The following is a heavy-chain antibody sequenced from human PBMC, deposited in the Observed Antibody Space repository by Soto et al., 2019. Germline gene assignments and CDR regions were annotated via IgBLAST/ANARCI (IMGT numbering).Heavy chain of an antibody. D-gene: IGHD4-17*01. CDR1: GFTFNTYS. V-gene: IGHV3-33*01. J-gene: IGHJ4*02. CDR3: ARAGGTTVTGLWHFDS. CDR2: IWYDGTQK. Sequence: XESLRLSCEASGFTFNTYSMHWVRQPPGKGLEWLAAIWYDGTQKYYADSVKGRFIISRDNSKKTLYLEMNSLRAEDTAVYYCARAGGTTVTGLWHFDSWGQGTLVTVSS.